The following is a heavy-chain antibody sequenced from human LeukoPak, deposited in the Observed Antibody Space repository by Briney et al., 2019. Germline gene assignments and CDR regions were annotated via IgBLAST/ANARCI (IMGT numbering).Heavy chain of an antibody. CDR1: GFTFSRYA. CDR2: TNWNGRST. CDR3: ARSGVDYGDYYYMDV. J-gene: IGHJ6*03. Sequence: GGSLRLSCAASGFTFSRYAMSWVRQAPGKGLEWVSGTNWNGRSTGYADSVKGRLTISRDNAKNSLYLQMNSLRAEDTALYYCARSGVDYGDYYYMDVWGKGTTVTVSS. D-gene: IGHD4-17*01. V-gene: IGHV3-20*04.